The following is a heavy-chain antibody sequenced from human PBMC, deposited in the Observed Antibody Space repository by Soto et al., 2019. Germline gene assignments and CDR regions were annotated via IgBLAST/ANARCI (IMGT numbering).Heavy chain of an antibody. CDR3: ARGGLGYDSNYFDY. V-gene: IGHV4-34*01. D-gene: IGHD3-22*01. CDR1: GGSFSGYY. J-gene: IGHJ4*02. CDR2: INHSGST. Sequence: PSETLSLTCAVYGGSFSGYYWTWIRQPPGKGLKWIGEINHSGSTNCNPSLKSRVTISVDMSKNQFSLKLSSVTAADTAVYYCARGGLGYDSNYFDYWGQGTLVTVSS.